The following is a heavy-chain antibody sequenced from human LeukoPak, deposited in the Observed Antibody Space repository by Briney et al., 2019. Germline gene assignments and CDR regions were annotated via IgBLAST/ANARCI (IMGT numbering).Heavy chain of an antibody. V-gene: IGHV3-33*06. CDR2: IWYDGSNK. CDR3: AKGSLVWWLPPPGYFDY. Sequence: PGGSLRLSCAASGFTFSSYGMHWVRQAPGKGLEWVAVIWYDGSNKYYADSVKGRFTISRDNSKNTLYLQMNSLRAEDTAVYYCAKGSLVWWLPPPGYFDYWGQGTLVTVSS. CDR1: GFTFSSYG. D-gene: IGHD5-12*01. J-gene: IGHJ4*02.